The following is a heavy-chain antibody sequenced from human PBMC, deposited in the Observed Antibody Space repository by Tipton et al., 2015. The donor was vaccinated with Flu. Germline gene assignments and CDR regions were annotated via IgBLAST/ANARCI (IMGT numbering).Heavy chain of an antibody. V-gene: IGHV3-53*01. CDR2: IYSSDST. D-gene: IGHD6-13*01. CDR1: GFIVSSDY. CDR3: ARAIAAADSH. J-gene: IGHJ4*02. Sequence: SLRLSCAASGFIVSSDYMSWVRQAPGKGLEWVSVIYSSDSTSYADSVRGRFTNSRDNSKNTLYLQMNNLRVDDTAVYYCARAIAAADSHWGQGTLVTVSS.